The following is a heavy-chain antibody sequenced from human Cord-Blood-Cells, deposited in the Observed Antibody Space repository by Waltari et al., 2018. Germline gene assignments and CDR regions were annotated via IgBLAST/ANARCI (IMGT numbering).Heavy chain of an antibody. CDR3: ARGGGSGSY. V-gene: IGHV3-21*01. CDR1: GFTFSSYS. CDR2: MSYSSSYL. Sequence: EVQLVESGGGLVKPGGSLRLSCAASGFTFSSYSLNWVRQAPGNGREWGSSMSYSSSYLYYAVSVKGRFTISRDNAKNSLYLQMNSLRAGDTAGYDCARGGGSGSYWGQGTLVTVSS. J-gene: IGHJ4*02. D-gene: IGHD3-10*01.